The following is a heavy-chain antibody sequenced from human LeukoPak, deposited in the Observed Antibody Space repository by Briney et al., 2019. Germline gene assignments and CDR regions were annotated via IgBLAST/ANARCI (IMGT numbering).Heavy chain of an antibody. J-gene: IGHJ5*02. CDR1: GGSISSSSYY. V-gene: IGHV4-39*01. D-gene: IGHD4-23*01. CDR2: IYYSGST. CDR3: ARQRWIDWFDP. Sequence: PSETLSLTCTVSGGSISSSSYYWGWIRQPPGKGLEWIGSIYYSGSTYYNPSLKSRVTISVDTSKNQFSLKPGSVTAADTAVYYCARQRWIDWFDPWGQGTLVTVSS.